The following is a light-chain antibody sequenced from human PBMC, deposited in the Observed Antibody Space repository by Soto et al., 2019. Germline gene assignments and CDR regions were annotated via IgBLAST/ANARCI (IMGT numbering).Light chain of an antibody. J-gene: IGLJ1*01. CDR2: EVS. V-gene: IGLV2-23*02. CDR3: CSYAGSSTPLI. Sequence: QSALTQPASVSGSPGQSITISCTGTSSDVGSYNLVSWYQQHPGKAPKLMIYEVSKRPSGVSNRFSGYKSGNTASLTSSGLQADDEADYYCCSYAGSSTPLIFGTGTKVTVL. CDR1: SSDVGSYNL.